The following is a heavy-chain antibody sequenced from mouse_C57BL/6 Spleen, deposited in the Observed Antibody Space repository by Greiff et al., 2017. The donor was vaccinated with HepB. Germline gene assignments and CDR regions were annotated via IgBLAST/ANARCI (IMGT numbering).Heavy chain of an antibody. J-gene: IGHJ4*01. CDR1: GYSITSGYY. CDR2: ISYDGSN. Sequence: EVKLEESGPGLVKPSQSLSLTCSVTGYSITSGYYWNWIRQFPGNKLEWMGYISYDGSNNYNPSLKNRISITRDTSKNQFFLKLNSVTTEDTATYYCARGEVPYAMDYWGQGTSVTVSS. CDR3: ARGEVPYAMDY. V-gene: IGHV3-6*01.